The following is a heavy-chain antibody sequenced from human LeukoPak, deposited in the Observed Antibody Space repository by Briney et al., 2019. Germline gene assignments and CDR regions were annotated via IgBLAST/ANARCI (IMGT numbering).Heavy chain of an antibody. D-gene: IGHD3-22*01. Sequence: PGGSLRLSCAASGFTFSDYYLTWIRQAPGKGLEWVAYITTSGSTIYYADSVRGRFTISRDNAKNSLYLQMNSLRAEDTAVYYCARIMYYYDSSAYGYWGQGTLVTVSS. J-gene: IGHJ4*02. CDR2: ITTSGSTI. CDR1: GFTFSDYY. V-gene: IGHV3-11*04. CDR3: ARIMYYYDSSAYGY.